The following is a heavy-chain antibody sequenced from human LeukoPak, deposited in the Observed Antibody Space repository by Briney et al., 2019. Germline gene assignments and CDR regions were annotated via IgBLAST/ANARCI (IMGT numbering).Heavy chain of an antibody. Sequence: PSETLSLTCTVSGGSISSYYWSWIREPPGKGLEWIGYIYYGGSTDYNPSLKSRVTISKDTSKTQCSLRLSSVTAADTAVYYCARARLDSSGRFDYWGQGTLVTVSS. D-gene: IGHD3-22*01. CDR1: GGSISSYY. J-gene: IGHJ4*02. CDR3: ARARLDSSGRFDY. V-gene: IGHV4-59*01. CDR2: IYYGGST.